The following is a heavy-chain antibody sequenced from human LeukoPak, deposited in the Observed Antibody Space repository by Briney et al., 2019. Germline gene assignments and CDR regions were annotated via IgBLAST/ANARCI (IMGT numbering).Heavy chain of an antibody. CDR2: IYYSGST. CDR1: VGSVRTGSYF. V-gene: IGHV4-61*01. D-gene: IGHD3-10*01. CDR3: ATSKTYYYDSASYRELVSFDP. Sequence: SETLSLTCTVSVGSVRTGSYFWSWIRQPPGKVLDWIGHIYYSGSTNYNPALKSRVTISVDTSKNQFSLKLSSVTAADTAVYYCATSKTYYYDSASYRELVSFDPWGQGTLVTVSS. J-gene: IGHJ5*02.